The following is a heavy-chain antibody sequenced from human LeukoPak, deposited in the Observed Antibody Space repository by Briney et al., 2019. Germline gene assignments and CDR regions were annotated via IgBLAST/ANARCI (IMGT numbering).Heavy chain of an antibody. J-gene: IGHJ3*02. V-gene: IGHV3-7*01. CDR2: IKQDGSEK. CDR1: RFTFGSYW. CDR3: VRDSLYAFDI. Sequence: GGSLRLSCAASRFTFGSYWMTWVRQAPGKGLEWVANIKQDGSEKYYQDSVKGRFTISRDNAKNSLYLQMNSLRAEDTAVYYCVRDSLYAFDIWGQGTMVTVSS.